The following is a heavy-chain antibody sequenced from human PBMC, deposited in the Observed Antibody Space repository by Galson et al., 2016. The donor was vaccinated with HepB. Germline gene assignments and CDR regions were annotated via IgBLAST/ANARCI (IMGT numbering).Heavy chain of an antibody. CDR2: ISAYNGNT. D-gene: IGHD5-12*01. J-gene: IGHJ4*02. CDR1: GYIFTNYG. Sequence: CKASGYIFTNYGFSWVRQAPGQGLEWMGWISAYNGNTNYAQKFQGRVTMTTDTSTNTAYMELRSLKSDDTAVYYCARSHSGYNFGASDYWGQGTLVTVSS. V-gene: IGHV1-18*01. CDR3: ARSHSGYNFGASDY.